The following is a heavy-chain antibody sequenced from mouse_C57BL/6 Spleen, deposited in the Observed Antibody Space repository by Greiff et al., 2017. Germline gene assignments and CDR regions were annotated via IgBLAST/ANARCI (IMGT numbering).Heavy chain of an antibody. CDR2: IWTGGGT. Sequence: QVQLKESGPGLVAPSQSLSITCTVSGFSLTSYAISWVRQPPGKGLEWLGVIWTGGGTNYNSALKSRLSISKENSKSQVFLKMNSLQTDDTARYYSARGSTMIPYYAMDYWGQGTSVTVSS. CDR1: GFSLTSYA. D-gene: IGHD2-4*01. V-gene: IGHV2-9-1*01. CDR3: ARGSTMIPYYAMDY. J-gene: IGHJ4*01.